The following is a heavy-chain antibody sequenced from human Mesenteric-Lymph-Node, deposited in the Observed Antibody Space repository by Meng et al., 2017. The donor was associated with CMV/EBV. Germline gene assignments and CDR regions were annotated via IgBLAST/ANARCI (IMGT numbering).Heavy chain of an antibody. D-gene: IGHD3-16*01. CDR2: MFHSGST. J-gene: IGHJ6*02. CDR1: GGSIRGYY. V-gene: IGHV4-59*01. CDR3: AVAPEADALGYYGMDV. Sequence: SETLSLTCSVSGGSIRGYYWSWIRQSPGKGLEWIGYMFHSGSTNYNPSLKSRVTISVDTSKNQFSLKLTSVTAADTAVYYCAVAPEADALGYYGMDVWGQGTTVTVSS.